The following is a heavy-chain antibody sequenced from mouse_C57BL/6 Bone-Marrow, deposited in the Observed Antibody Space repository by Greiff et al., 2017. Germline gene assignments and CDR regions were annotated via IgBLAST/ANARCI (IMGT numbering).Heavy chain of an antibody. J-gene: IGHJ1*03. V-gene: IGHV2-5*01. CDR3: AKDYSNYWYFDV. CDR2: IWRGGST. Sequence: VKLMESGPGLVQPSQSLSITCTVSGFSLTSYGVHWVRQSPGKGLEWLGVIWRGGSTDYNAAFMSRLSITKDNSKSPVFFKMNSLQADDTAIYYCAKDYSNYWYFDVWGTGTTVTVSS. D-gene: IGHD2-5*01. CDR1: GFSLTSYG.